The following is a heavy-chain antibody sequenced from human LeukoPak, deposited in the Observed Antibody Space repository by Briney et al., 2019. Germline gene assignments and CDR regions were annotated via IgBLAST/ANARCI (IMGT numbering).Heavy chain of an antibody. CDR1: GDSISNYY. V-gene: IGHV4-59*12. Sequence: PSETLSLTCSVSGDSISNYYWNWIRQSPGKGLEWIGHIFVGGSTNHNPSLKSRITMSVDTSKNQFSLKLSSVTAADTAVYYCARDGPRSGYDLGHFDNLGQGTLVTASS. J-gene: IGHJ4*02. CDR2: IFVGGST. CDR3: ARDGPRSGYDLGHFDN. D-gene: IGHD5-12*01.